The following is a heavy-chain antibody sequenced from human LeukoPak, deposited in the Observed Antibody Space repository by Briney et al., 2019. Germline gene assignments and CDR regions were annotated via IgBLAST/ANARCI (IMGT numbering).Heavy chain of an antibody. CDR1: GGSISSGGYY. D-gene: IGHD2-15*01. Sequence: SETLSLTCTVSGGSISSGGYYWSWIRQHPGKGLEWIGYIYYSGSTYYNPSLKSRVTISVDTSKNQFSLKLSSVTAADTAVYYCARVRDVVAVAATSRGYNWFDPWGQGTLVTVSS. J-gene: IGHJ5*02. V-gene: IGHV4-30-4*08. CDR2: IYYSGST. CDR3: ARVRDVVAVAATSRGYNWFDP.